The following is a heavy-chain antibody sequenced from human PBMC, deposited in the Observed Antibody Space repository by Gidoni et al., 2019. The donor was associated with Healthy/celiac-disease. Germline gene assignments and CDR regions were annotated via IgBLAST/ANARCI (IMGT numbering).Heavy chain of an antibody. CDR2: INAGNGNK. V-gene: IGHV1-3*01. Sequence: VQLVQSGAEVKKPGASVKVSCKASGYTFTSYAMHWVRQAPGQRLEWMGWINAGNGNKKYSQKFQGRVTITRDTSASTAYMELSSLRSEDTAVYYCARDMLGTNDYWGQGTLVTVSS. CDR3: ARDMLGTNDY. D-gene: IGHD7-27*01. J-gene: IGHJ4*02. CDR1: GYTFTSYA.